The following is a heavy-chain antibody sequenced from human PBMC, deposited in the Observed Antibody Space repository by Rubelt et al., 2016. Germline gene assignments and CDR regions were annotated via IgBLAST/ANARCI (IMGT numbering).Heavy chain of an antibody. V-gene: IGHV4-59*01. J-gene: IGHJ5*02. Sequence: QVQLQQSGPGLVKPSETLSLSCSVSGGSLSGFYWSWIRQPPGKGLEWIGDVYSGGTTNYNPSLKSRVTKTVDQPKNQFFLELTSVTAADTATDYCARGGSGSYTGVLWFDPWGQGTLVTVSS. CDR2: VYSGGTT. CDR1: GGSLSGFY. D-gene: IGHD3-3*01. CDR3: ARGGSGSYTGVLWFDP.